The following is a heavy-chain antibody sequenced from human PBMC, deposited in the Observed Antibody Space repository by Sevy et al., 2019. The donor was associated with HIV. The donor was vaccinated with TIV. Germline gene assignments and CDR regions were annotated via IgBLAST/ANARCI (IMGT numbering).Heavy chain of an antibody. CDR3: ARRWAYDSSTPFDY. CDR1: GGSISSNNYY. Sequence: SETLSLTCTVSGGSISSNNYYWDWIRQPPGKGLEWIGNIYYSGSTYYIPSLKSRLTISVDTSKNHFSLKLSSVTAADTAVYFCARRWAYDSSTPFDYWGQGTLVTVSS. J-gene: IGHJ4*02. V-gene: IGHV4-39*02. CDR2: IYYSGST. D-gene: IGHD3-22*01.